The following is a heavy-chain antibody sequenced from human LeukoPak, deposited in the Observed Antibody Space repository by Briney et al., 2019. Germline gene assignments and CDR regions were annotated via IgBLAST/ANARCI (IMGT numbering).Heavy chain of an antibody. CDR1: GGSISSGDYY. V-gene: IGHV4-30-4*08. CDR2: IFYSGST. J-gene: IGHJ4*02. D-gene: IGHD3-3*01. Sequence: SETPSLTCTVSGGSISSGDYYWSWIRQPPGKGLEWVGYIFYSGSTYYNPSLKSRVTISVDTSKNQFSLKLSSVTAADTAVYYCARGLSRSGYLTTYYFDYWGQGTLVTVSS. CDR3: ARGLSRSGYLTTYYFDY.